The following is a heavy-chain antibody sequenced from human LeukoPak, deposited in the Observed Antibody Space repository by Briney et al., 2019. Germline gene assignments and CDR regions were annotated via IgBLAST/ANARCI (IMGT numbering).Heavy chain of an antibody. D-gene: IGHD6-19*01. CDR1: GYSISSGYY. Sequence: TSETLSLTCAVSGYSISSGYYWAWIRQPPGKGLEWIGSIYRSGSTYYNPSLKSRVTISVDTSKNQCSLKLSSVTAADTAVYYCAKPSGWFDWFDPWGQGTLVTVSS. CDR3: AKPSGWFDWFDP. V-gene: IGHV4-38-2*01. J-gene: IGHJ5*02. CDR2: IYRSGST.